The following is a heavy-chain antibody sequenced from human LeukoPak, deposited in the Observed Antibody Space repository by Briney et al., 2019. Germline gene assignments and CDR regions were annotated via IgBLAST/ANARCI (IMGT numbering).Heavy chain of an antibody. D-gene: IGHD2-15*01. Sequence: SGGSLRLSCAASGFTFSSYAMSWVRQAPGKGLEWVSGITGSGGSAYYADSVKGRFTISRDNSKNTLYLQMNSLRAEDMAVYYCAKFSPQDIVVVVAATGRDYWGQGTLVTVSS. CDR1: GFTFSSYA. J-gene: IGHJ4*02. V-gene: IGHV3-23*01. CDR3: AKFSPQDIVVVVAATGRDY. CDR2: ITGSGGSA.